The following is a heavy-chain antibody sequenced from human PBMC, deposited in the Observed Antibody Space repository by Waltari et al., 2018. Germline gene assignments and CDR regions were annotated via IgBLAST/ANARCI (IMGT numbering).Heavy chain of an antibody. CDR3: ARLATVGYWLDP. V-gene: IGHV4-38-2*01. D-gene: IGHD2-15*01. CDR2: IYHSGST. Sequence: QVQLQESGPGLVKPSETLSLTCAVSGYSISSGSFWGWIRQPPGKGLEWIGSIYHSGSTYYNPSLKSRVTISVDTSKNQFSLKLSSGTAADTAVYYCARLATVGYWLDPWGQGTLVTVSS. CDR1: GYSISSGSF. J-gene: IGHJ5*02.